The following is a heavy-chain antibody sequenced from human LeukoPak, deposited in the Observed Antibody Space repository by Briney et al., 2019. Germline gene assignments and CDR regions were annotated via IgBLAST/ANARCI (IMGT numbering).Heavy chain of an antibody. CDR1: GFTFSSYW. CDR3: ARGYSSSYRIDY. D-gene: IGHD6-6*01. V-gene: IGHV3-74*01. CDR2: INGDGSST. J-gene: IGHJ4*02. Sequence: PGGSLRLSRSASGFTFSSYWMHWVRQAPGKGLVWVSRINGDGSSTSYADSVKGRLTISRDNAKNTLYLQMNSLRAEDTAVYYCARGYSSSYRIDYWGQGTLVTVSS.